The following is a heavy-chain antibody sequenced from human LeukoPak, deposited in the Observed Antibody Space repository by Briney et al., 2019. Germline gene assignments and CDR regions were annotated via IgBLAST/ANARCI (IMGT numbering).Heavy chain of an antibody. CDR3: ARGGNYWPQWWFDP. CDR1: GGSISSSNW. CDR2: IYHTGST. V-gene: IGHV4-4*02. Sequence: SGTLSLTCAVSGGSISSSNWWSWVRQPPGKGLEWIGEIYHTGSTNYNPSLKSRVTMSLDASKNQFSLELNSVTPADTAVYYCARGGNYWPQWWFDPWGRGTLVSVSS. D-gene: IGHD1-26*01. J-gene: IGHJ5*02.